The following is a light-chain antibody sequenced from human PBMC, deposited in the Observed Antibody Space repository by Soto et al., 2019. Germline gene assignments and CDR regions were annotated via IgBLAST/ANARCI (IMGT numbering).Light chain of an antibody. J-gene: IGLJ3*02. CDR3: QTCDTGIRL. Sequence: QLVLTQSPSASASLGASVNLTCTLSSGHTYSAIAWHQHQPQKGPRYLMKVNNDGTFFKGDGVPDRFSGSSSGAERYLTISSLQSEDEADYYCQTCDTGIRLFGGGTKLTVL. V-gene: IGLV4-69*01. CDR2: VNNDGTF. CDR1: SGHTYSA.